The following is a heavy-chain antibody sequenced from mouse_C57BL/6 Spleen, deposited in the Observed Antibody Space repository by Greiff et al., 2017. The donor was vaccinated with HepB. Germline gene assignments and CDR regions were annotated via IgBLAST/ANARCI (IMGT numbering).Heavy chain of an antibody. V-gene: IGHV1-81*01. CDR2: IYPRSGNT. CDR3: ARSRGSDSSGYYFDY. Sequence: VQVVESGAELARPGASVKLSCKASGYTFTSYGISWVKQRTGQGLEWIGEIYPRSGNTYYNEKFKGKATLTADKSSSTAYMELRRLTSEDSAVYFCARSRGSDSSGYYFDYWGQGPTLTGSS. J-gene: IGHJ2*01. CDR1: GYTFTSYG. D-gene: IGHD3-2*02.